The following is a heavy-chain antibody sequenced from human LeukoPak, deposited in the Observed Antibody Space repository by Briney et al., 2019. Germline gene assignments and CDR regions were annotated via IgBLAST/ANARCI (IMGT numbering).Heavy chain of an antibody. V-gene: IGHV3-33*01. D-gene: IGHD3-10*01. CDR2: AYGDGSDK. CDR3: ARGPRGLQALEN. J-gene: IGHJ4*02. CDR1: GFTFTIYG. Sequence: PGGSLRLSCATSGFTFTIYGMHWVRQAPGKGLEWVAVAYGDGSDKYYADSVKGRFIISRDNAKNSLYLQMNSLRAEDTAVYYCARGPRGLQALENWGQGTLVTVSS.